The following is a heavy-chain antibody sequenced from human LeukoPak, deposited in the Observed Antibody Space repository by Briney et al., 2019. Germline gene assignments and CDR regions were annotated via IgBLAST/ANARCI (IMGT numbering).Heavy chain of an antibody. J-gene: IGHJ4*02. V-gene: IGHV3-7*03. D-gene: IGHD3-22*01. CDR3: ATPLDYYDSSGYHQGGD. Sequence: GGSLRLSCAASGFMFSSYWMTWVRQAPGKGLEWVANIKEDGSKKNYVNSVKGRFTISRDNAKNSLYLQMNSLRVEDTAVYYCATPLDYYDSSGYHQGGDWGQGTLVTVSS. CDR1: GFMFSSYW. CDR2: IKEDGSKK.